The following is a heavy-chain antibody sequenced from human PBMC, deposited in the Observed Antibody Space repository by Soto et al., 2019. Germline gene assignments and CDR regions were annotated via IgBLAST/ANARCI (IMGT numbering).Heavy chain of an antibody. V-gene: IGHV1-2*04. D-gene: IGHD3-10*01. CDR3: ARGAGLLWFGENPLDWFDP. CDR1: GGTFSSYA. Sequence: ASVKVSCKASGGTFSSYAISWVRQAPGQGLEWMGWINPNSGGTNYAQKFQGWVTMTRDTSISTAYMELSRLRSDDTAVYYCARGAGLLWFGENPLDWFDPWGQGTLVTVSS. CDR2: INPNSGGT. J-gene: IGHJ5*02.